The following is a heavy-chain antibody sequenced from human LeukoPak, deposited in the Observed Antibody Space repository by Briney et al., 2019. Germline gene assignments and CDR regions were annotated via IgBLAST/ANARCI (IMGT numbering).Heavy chain of an antibody. CDR2: IYTSGST. CDR3: ARDHAQDAFDI. V-gene: IGHV4-61*02. Sequence: PSQTLSLTCTVSGGSISSGSYYWSWIRQPAGKGLEWIGRIYTSGSTNYNPSLKSRVTISVDTSKNQFSLKLSPVTAADTAVYYCARDHAQDAFDIWGQGTMVTVSS. J-gene: IGHJ3*02. CDR1: GGSISSGSYY.